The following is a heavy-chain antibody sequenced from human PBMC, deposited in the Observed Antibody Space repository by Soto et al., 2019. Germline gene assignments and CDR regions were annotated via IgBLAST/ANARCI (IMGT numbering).Heavy chain of an antibody. D-gene: IGHD3-22*01. J-gene: IGHJ4*02. V-gene: IGHV4-31*03. CDR3: ASAASFYYDNTGYYHFDY. Sequence: PSETLSLTCTVSGGSINSGGFYWSWIRQHPGKSLEWIGYIYYSGSTYYNPSLKSRVIISVDTSKNQFSLRLRSVTAADTAVYYCASAASFYYDNTGYYHFDYWGQGSLVTVSS. CDR1: GGSINSGGFY. CDR2: IYYSGST.